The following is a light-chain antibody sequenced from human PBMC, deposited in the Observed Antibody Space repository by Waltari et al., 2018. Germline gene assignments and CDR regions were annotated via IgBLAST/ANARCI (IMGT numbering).Light chain of an antibody. CDR3: QQYNNWPPWT. CDR2: GAS. Sequence: EIVLTQSPATLSVSPGERATLHCRASQSVSNSLAWYQQKPGQAPRLLIYGASTRATGIPARFSGSGSGTEFTLTITSLQSEDFAVYYCQQYNNWPPWTFGQGTKVEIK. J-gene: IGKJ1*01. CDR1: QSVSNS. V-gene: IGKV3-15*01.